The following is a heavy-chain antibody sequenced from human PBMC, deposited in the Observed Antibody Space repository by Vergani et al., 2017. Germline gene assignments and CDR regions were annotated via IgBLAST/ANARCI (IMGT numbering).Heavy chain of an antibody. CDR3: ARDPRFLEWSRYTPDYFDY. CDR2: ISSSGSTI. V-gene: IGHV3-11*01. CDR1: GFTFSDYY. D-gene: IGHD3-3*01. J-gene: IGHJ4*02. Sequence: QVQLVESGGGLVKPGGSLRLSCAASGFTFSDYYMSWIRQAPGKGLEWVSYISSSGSTIYYADSVKGRFTISRDNAKNSLYLQMNSLRAEDTAVYYCARDPRFLEWSRYTPDYFDYWGQGTLVTVSS.